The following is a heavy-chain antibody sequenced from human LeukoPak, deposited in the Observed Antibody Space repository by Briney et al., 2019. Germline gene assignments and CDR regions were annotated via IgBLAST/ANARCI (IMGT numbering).Heavy chain of an antibody. J-gene: IGHJ5*02. V-gene: IGHV3-30*02. D-gene: IGHD3-10*01. CDR1: GFTFSNYG. CDR3: AKDRATMVRGVKSWFDP. Sequence: GGSLRLSCGASGFTFSNYGMHWVRQAPGKGLEWVAFIRYDGRNKYYADSVKGRFTISRDNSKNTLYRQMNSLRPEDTAVYYCAKDRATMVRGVKSWFDPWGQGTLVTVSS. CDR2: IRYDGRNK.